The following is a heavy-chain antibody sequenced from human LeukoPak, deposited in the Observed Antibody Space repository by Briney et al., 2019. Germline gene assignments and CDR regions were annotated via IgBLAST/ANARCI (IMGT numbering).Heavy chain of an antibody. D-gene: IGHD6-13*01. CDR2: IYYSGST. Sequence: SETLSLTCTVSGGSISSYYWSWIRQPPGKGLEWIGYIYYSGSTNYNPSLKSRVTISVDTSKNQFSLKLSSVTAADTAVYYCARRGIVRIVAALGYWGQGTLVTVSS. V-gene: IGHV4-59*12. CDR3: ARRGIVRIVAALGY. J-gene: IGHJ4*02. CDR1: GGSISSYY.